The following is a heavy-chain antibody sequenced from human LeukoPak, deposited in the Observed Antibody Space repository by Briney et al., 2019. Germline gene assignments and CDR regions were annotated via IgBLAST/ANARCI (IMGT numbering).Heavy chain of an antibody. J-gene: IGHJ4*02. CDR1: GGTFSSYA. Sequence: ASVTVSCTASGGTFSSYAISWVRQAPGQGLEWMGGIIPIFGTANYAQKFQGRVTITADESTSTAYMELSSLRSEDTAVYYCASRVGATGFDYWGQGTLVTVSS. CDR2: IIPIFGTA. CDR3: ASRVGATGFDY. V-gene: IGHV1-69*13. D-gene: IGHD1-26*01.